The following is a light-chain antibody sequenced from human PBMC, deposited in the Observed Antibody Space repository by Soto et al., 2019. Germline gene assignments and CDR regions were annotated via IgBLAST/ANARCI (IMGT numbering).Light chain of an antibody. V-gene: IGLV2-14*01. CDR1: SSDVGGYNY. CDR3: SSYTSSSRYV. J-gene: IGLJ1*01. Sequence: QSVLTQPASVSGSPGQSITISCTGTSSDVGGYNYVSWHQQHPGKAPKLMIYEVSNRPSGVSNRFSGSKSGNTASLTISGLQAEDEADYYCSSYTSSSRYVFGTGTKVTLL. CDR2: EVS.